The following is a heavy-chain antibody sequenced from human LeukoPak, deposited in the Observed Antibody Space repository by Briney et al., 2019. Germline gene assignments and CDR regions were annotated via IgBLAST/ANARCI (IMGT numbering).Heavy chain of an antibody. J-gene: IGHJ4*02. Sequence: ASVKVSCKASGYTFTGYYMHWVRQAPGQGLEWMGRINPNSGGTNYAQKFEGRVTMTRDTSISTAYMELSRLRSDDTAVYYCARDSRVKIFGVVIMTGYFDYWGQGTLVTVSS. V-gene: IGHV1-2*06. D-gene: IGHD3-3*01. CDR2: INPNSGGT. CDR3: ARDSRVKIFGVVIMTGYFDY. CDR1: GYTFTGYY.